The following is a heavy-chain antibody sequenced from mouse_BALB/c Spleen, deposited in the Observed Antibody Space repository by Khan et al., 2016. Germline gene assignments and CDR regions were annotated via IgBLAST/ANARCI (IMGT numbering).Heavy chain of an antibody. CDR3: ARLHYYGRCAY. Sequence: EVQLVETGGGLVQPGGSLKLSCAASGFDFSRYWMSWVRQAPGKGLEWIGEINPDSSTINYTPSLKDKFIISRDNAKNTLYLQMSKVRSEDTALYYCARLHYYGRCAYWGQGTLVTVSA. CDR1: GFDFSRYW. D-gene: IGHD1-2*01. V-gene: IGHV4-1*02. CDR2: INPDSSTI. J-gene: IGHJ3*01.